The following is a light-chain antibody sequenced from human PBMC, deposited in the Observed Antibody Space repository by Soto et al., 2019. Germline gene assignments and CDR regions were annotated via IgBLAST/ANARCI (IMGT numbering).Light chain of an antibody. CDR2: GAS. CDR1: QSVSSN. V-gene: IGKV3D-15*01. Sequence: IVLTQSPATMSVSLVERPTLSWRASQSVSSNFSWQQQRPRQAPRLLIYGASTRTTSVPASFSGGGCGTEFTTIITSLQAEDVAVYWCQQYNNWPLTFGPGTRLEIK. J-gene: IGKJ5*01. CDR3: QQYNNWPLT.